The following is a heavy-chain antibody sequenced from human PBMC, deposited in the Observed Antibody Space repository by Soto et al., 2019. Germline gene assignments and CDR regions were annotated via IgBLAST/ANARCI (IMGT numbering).Heavy chain of an antibody. CDR1: GGSFTSNNW. CDR3: ASRDPGTSVDY. D-gene: IGHD1-7*01. CDR2: ICRTGST. V-gene: IGHV4-4*02. J-gene: IGHJ4*02. Sequence: SETLSLTCAVSGGSFTSNNWWTWVRQPPGQGLEWIGEICRTGSTNYNPSLKSRVTISLDESENQFSLKVTSLTAADTAVYYCASRDPGTSVDYWGQGTLVTVSS.